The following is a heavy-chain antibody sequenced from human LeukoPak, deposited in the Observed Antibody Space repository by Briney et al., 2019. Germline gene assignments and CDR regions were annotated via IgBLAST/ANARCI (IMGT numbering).Heavy chain of an antibody. Sequence: GSSVKVSCKASGGTFSSYAISWVRQAPGQGLEWMGGIIPIFGTANYAQKFQGRVTITADESTSTAYMELSSLRSEDTAVYYCASAYCSGGSCISDYYYYYMDVWGKGTTVTISS. CDR3: ASAYCSGGSCISDYYYYYMDV. CDR1: GGTFSSYA. D-gene: IGHD2-15*01. V-gene: IGHV1-69*01. CDR2: IIPIFGTA. J-gene: IGHJ6*03.